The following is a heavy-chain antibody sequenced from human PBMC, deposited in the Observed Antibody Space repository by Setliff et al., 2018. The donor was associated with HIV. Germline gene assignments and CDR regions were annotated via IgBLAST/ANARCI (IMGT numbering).Heavy chain of an antibody. CDR3: TRLGPSDYCGGGNCYYDY. V-gene: IGHV1-69-2*01. CDR1: GYTFTDYY. D-gene: IGHD2-15*01. CDR2: VDPKNGKT. J-gene: IGHJ4*02. Sequence: ASVKVSCKASGYTFTDYYMHWVQQAPGKGLEWMGRVDPKNGKTLYAENLRGRITITADTSTDTAYMELNSLRSEDTAVYFCTRLGPSDYCGGGNCYYDYWGQGTLVTVSS.